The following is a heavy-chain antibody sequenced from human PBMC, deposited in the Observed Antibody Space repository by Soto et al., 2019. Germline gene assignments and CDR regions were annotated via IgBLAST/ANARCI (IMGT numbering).Heavy chain of an antibody. D-gene: IGHD3-10*01. J-gene: IGHJ4*02. Sequence: EVQLVESGGGLVQPGGSLRLSCAASGFTFSSYWMSWVRQAPGKGLEWVANIKQDGSEKYYVDSVKGRFTISRDNAKNSLYLQMNSLRGEDTAVYYCASEDYYGSGSFDYWGQGTLVTVSS. CDR1: GFTFSSYW. CDR2: IKQDGSEK. V-gene: IGHV3-7*03. CDR3: ASEDYYGSGSFDY.